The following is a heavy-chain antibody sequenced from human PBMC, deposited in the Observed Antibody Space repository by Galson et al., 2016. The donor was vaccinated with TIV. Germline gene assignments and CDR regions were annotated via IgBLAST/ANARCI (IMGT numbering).Heavy chain of an antibody. CDR2: IHQSGTT. CDR1: GDSITSINW. CDR3: ARVPRRAPDY. Sequence: ETLSLTCTVSGDSITSINWCAWVRQPPGKGLEWIGEIHQSGTTNYNPSLKSRVTMSVDKSKNQVSLKVNSVTAADTAVYYCARVPRRAPDYWGRGILVIVSS. V-gene: IGHV4-4*02. J-gene: IGHJ4*02.